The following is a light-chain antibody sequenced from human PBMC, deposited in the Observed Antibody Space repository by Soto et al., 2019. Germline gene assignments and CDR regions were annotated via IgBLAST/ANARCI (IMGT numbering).Light chain of an antibody. CDR1: QSVRSS. V-gene: IGKV3-11*01. J-gene: IGKJ1*01. CDR2: DAS. CDR3: QQRSSWPGT. Sequence: EILLTQSPATLSLSPGERATLSCRASQSVRSSLAWYQQKPGQAPRLLIYDASTRATGIPGRFSGSGSGTDFTLTISNLEPEDFEVYYCQQRSSWPGTFGQGAKVEIK.